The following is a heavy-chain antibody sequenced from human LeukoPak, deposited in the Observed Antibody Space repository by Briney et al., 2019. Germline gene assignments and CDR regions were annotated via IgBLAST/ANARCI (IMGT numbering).Heavy chain of an antibody. J-gene: IGHJ4*02. CDR1: GFTFSSYG. D-gene: IGHD1-1*01. V-gene: IGHV3-30*18. Sequence: PGGSLRLSCAASGFTFSSYGMHWVRQAPGKGLEWVAVISYDGSNKYYADSVKGRFTISRDNSKNTLYLQMNSLGAEDTAVYYCAKLKYDPFDYWGQGTLVTVSS. CDR2: ISYDGSNK. CDR3: AKLKYDPFDY.